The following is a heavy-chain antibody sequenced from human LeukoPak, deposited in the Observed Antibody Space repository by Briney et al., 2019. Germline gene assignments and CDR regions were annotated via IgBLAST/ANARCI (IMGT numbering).Heavy chain of an antibody. CDR1: GYTLRDYY. D-gene: IGHD2-15*01. J-gene: IGHJ6*02. Sequence: GASVTVSCKASGYTLRDYYIYWVRQAPGQGLEWLGWLNPHSGGTNYAQKFQGRVTLTSDTPISTAYMELSPLTSDDTAIYYCARGLRIINGLDVWGQGTTVIVSS. CDR3: ARGLRIINGLDV. CDR2: LNPHSGGT. V-gene: IGHV1-2*02.